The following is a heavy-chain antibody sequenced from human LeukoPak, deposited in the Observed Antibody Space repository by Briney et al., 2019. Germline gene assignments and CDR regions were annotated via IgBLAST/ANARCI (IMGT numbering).Heavy chain of an antibody. CDR2: ISYDGGHQ. D-gene: IGHD3-3*01. CDR1: GFIFSTFG. Sequence: GGSLRLSCAASGFIFSTFGMHWVRQAPGKGLEWVAVISYDGGHQNYANSVRGRFTISRDDSKNMLYLQMNSLRAEDAAVYYCARDSEPDFWSGYYCLDYWGQGTLVTVSS. CDR3: ARDSEPDFWSGYYCLDY. V-gene: IGHV3-30*03. J-gene: IGHJ4*02.